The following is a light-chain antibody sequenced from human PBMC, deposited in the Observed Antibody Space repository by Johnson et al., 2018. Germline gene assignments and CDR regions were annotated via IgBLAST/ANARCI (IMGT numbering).Light chain of an antibody. CDR1: SSNIGNNY. V-gene: IGLV1-51*02. Sequence: QSVLTQPPSVSAAPGQKVTISCSGSSSNIGNNYVSWYQQLPGTAPKLLIYENNKRPSGIPDRFSGSKSGTSATLGITGLQTGDEADYYCGTWHSSLSAGNGVGTGTNVTVL. CDR2: ENN. CDR3: GTWHSSLSAGNG. J-gene: IGLJ1*01.